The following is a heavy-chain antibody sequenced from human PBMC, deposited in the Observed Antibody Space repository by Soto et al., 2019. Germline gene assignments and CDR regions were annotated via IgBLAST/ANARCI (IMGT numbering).Heavy chain of an antibody. V-gene: IGHV3-15*07. CDR3: TSGLPPVATHDGY. J-gene: IGHJ4*02. CDR1: GFTFSNAW. Sequence: EVQLVESGGGLVKPGGSLRLSCAGTGFTFSNAWMNWVRQAPGKGLEWVGRIKHKDDRRTTDYAAPVKGRFTVSRDDSKNTLYLQMNSLKTEDTAVYYCTSGLPPVATHDGYWGQGILVTVSS. CDR2: IKHKDDRRTT. D-gene: IGHD5-12*01.